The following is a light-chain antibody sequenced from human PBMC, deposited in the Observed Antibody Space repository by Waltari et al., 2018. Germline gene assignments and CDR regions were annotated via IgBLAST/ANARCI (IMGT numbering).Light chain of an antibody. V-gene: IGLV2-14*02. J-gene: IGLJ2*01. CDR2: EVK. CDR3: SSYRISMTLL. CDR1: MSDIGTFNL. Sequence: QSALTQPVSVSGAPGQSVTISCIGSMSDIGTFNLVSWYQQHPGSAPNFIIYEVKYRPSGVSHRFSGSQSGNTASLTISDLQTEDEADYFCSSYRISMTLLFGGGTKVTVL.